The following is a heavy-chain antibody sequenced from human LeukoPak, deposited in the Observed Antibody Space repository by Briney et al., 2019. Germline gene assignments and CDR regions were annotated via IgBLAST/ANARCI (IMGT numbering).Heavy chain of an antibody. V-gene: IGHV3-15*01. Sequence: GGSLRLSCAASGFTFSSYAMSWVRQAPGKGLEWVGRIKSKTDGGTTDYAAPVKGRFTISRDDSKNTLYLQMNSLKTEDTAVYYCTTAVVVPAATGNNWFDPWGQGTLVTVSS. D-gene: IGHD2-2*01. CDR1: GFTFSSYA. J-gene: IGHJ5*02. CDR2: IKSKTDGGTT. CDR3: TTAVVVPAATGNNWFDP.